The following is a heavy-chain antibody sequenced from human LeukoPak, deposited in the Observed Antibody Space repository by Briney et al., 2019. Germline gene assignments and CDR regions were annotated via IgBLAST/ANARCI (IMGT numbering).Heavy chain of an antibody. D-gene: IGHD3-3*01. J-gene: IGHJ4*02. Sequence: SETLSLTCTVSGGSTSSSSYSWGWIRQPPGKGLEWIGSIYSGTTYYNPSLKSRVTISVDTSKIQFSLKLSSVAATDTAVYFCARLRFDFWSGYTHPYFDYWGQGTLVTVSS. V-gene: IGHV4-39*01. CDR2: IYSGTT. CDR1: GGSTSSSSYS. CDR3: ARLRFDFWSGYTHPYFDY.